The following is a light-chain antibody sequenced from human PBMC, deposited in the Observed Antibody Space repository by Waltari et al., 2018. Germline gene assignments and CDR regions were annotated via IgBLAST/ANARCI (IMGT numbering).Light chain of an antibody. CDR2: KGS. J-gene: IGKJ1*01. Sequence: DIQMTQSPSTLSASVGDRVTITCRASQSISSWLAWYQQKPGKAPKLLIYKGSSLESGVPSRFSGSGSGTEFTLTISSLQPDDFATYYCQQYVTFGQGTKVEIK. V-gene: IGKV1-5*03. CDR3: QQYVT. CDR1: QSISSW.